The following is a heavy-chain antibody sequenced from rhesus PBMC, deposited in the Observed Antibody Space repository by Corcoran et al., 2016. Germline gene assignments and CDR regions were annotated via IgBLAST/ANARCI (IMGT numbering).Heavy chain of an antibody. CDR2: ISGGGGST. Sequence: QVQLQESGPGLVKPSETLSLTCAVSGGSIRSNSWSWIRQPPGQGLEGFGRISGGGGSTSSNPSLKSRVTIAPDTSKNQFSLKLSSVTAADTAVYYCARERYSGYSLGNLFDYWGQGVLVTVSS. CDR1: GGSIRSNS. J-gene: IGHJ4*01. V-gene: IGHV4-173*01. D-gene: IGHD5-24*01. CDR3: ARERYSGYSLGNLFDY.